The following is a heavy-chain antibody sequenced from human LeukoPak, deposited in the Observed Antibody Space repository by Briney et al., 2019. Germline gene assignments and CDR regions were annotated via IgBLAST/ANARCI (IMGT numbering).Heavy chain of an antibody. CDR2: IYTAGST. J-gene: IGHJ4*02. Sequence: GGSLRLSCVVSGFTVSSNYMSWVRQAPGKGLEWVSVIYTAGSTYYADPVKGRFIISRDNSKNTLYLQMNGLRAEDTAVYYCARDRAAYYFDSWGQGTLVTVSS. V-gene: IGHV3-66*01. D-gene: IGHD6-13*01. CDR1: GFTVSSNY. CDR3: ARDRAAYYFDS.